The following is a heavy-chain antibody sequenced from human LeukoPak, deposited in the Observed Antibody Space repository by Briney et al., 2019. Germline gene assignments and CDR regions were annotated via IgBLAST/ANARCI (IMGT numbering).Heavy chain of an antibody. V-gene: IGHV3-74*01. D-gene: IGHD6-6*01. CDR1: GFSFSGHW. CDR2: ISPAGSTT. CDR3: ARGPNSNWSGLDF. J-gene: IGHJ4*02. Sequence: GGSLRLSCIASGFSFSGHWMHWARQLPGKGLVWVSRISPAGSTTSYADSVKGRFTVSRDNAKNTLYLQVNNLRAEDTAVYYCARGPNSNWSGLDFWGQGTLLTVSS.